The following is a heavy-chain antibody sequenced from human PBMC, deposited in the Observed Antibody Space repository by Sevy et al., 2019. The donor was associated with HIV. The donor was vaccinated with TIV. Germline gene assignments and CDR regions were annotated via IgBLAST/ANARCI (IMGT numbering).Heavy chain of an antibody. CDR1: GFTVNTNY. D-gene: IGHD2-15*01. CDR3: ARFSGGSKGTAFDY. CDR2: IYIGGST. Sequence: GGSLRLSCTASGFTVNTNYMSWVRQAPEKGLEWVSVIYIGGSTYYADSVKGRFTISRDNSKNTVYLQMNSLRAEDTAVYYCARFSGGSKGTAFDYWGQGTLVTVSS. J-gene: IGHJ4*02. V-gene: IGHV3-53*01.